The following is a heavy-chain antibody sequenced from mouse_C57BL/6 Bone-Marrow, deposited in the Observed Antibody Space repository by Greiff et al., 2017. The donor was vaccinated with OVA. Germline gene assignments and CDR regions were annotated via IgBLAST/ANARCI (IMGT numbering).Heavy chain of an antibody. J-gene: IGHJ1*03. D-gene: IGHD1-1*01. V-gene: IGHV1-26*01. CDR2: INPNNGGT. CDR1: GYTFTDYY. CDR3: ARYYYGSSYDWYFDV. Sequence: EVMLQQSGPELVKPGASVKISCKASGYTFTDYYMNWVKQSHGKSLEWIGDINPNNGGTSYNQKFKGKATLTVDKSSSTAYMELRSLTSEDSAVYDCARYYYGSSYDWYFDVWGTGTTVTVSS.